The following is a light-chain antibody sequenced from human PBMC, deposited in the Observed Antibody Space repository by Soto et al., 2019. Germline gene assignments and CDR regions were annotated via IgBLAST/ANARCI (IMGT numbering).Light chain of an antibody. J-gene: IGKJ4*01. Sequence: DIQMTQSPSSLSASVGDSVTITCRASQSIGTYLSWYQQEPGRAPKLLIYAASNLQSGVPSRFRGSGSGTDFTLTISSLQPEDYATYYCQQSYSTSVTFGGGTKVEIK. CDR1: QSIGTY. CDR2: AAS. CDR3: QQSYSTSVT. V-gene: IGKV1-39*01.